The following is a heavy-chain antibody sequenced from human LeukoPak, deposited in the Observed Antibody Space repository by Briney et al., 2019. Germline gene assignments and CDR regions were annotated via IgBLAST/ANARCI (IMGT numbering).Heavy chain of an antibody. D-gene: IGHD6-19*01. CDR2: IIPIFGTA. Sequence: GASVKVSCKASGGTFSSYAISWVRQAPGQGLEWMGGIIPIFGTANYAQKFQGRVTITADESTSTAYMELSSLRSEDTAVYYCARDHGSGWDFDYWGQGTLVTVSS. V-gene: IGHV1-69*13. CDR3: ARDHGSGWDFDY. CDR1: GGTFSSYA. J-gene: IGHJ4*02.